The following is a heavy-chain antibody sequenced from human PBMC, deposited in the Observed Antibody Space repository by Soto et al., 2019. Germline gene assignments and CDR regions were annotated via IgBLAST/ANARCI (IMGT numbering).Heavy chain of an antibody. Sequence: QRQLVQSGPEVQKPGTSVKVSCKASGFSLLSFAVDWVRQTGGQRVEWIGSVVLGSGNTVDSPNFQDRATITGDMSTSVASLYLVSRTSADTAVYYCVASDFPSTGGAPWGGGTLVTVSS. CDR2: VVLGSGNT. J-gene: IGHJ5*02. D-gene: IGHD3-3*01. CDR1: GFSLLSFA. CDR3: VASDFPSTGGAP. V-gene: IGHV1-58*01.